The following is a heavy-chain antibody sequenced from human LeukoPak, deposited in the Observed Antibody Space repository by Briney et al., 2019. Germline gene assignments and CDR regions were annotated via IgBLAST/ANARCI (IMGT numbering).Heavy chain of an antibody. V-gene: IGHV1-24*01. CDR3: ATGPVVPAASYFDY. D-gene: IGHD2-2*01. CDR2: FDPEDGET. Sequence: ASVKVSCKVSGYTLTELSMHWVRQAPGKGLEWMGGFDPEDGETIYAQKFQGRVTMTEDTFTDTAYMELSSLRSEDTAVYYCATGPVVPAASYFDYWGQGTLVTVSS. J-gene: IGHJ4*02. CDR1: GYTLTELS.